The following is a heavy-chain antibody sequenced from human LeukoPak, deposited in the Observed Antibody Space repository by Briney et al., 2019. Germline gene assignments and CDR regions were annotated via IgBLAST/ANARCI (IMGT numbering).Heavy chain of an antibody. CDR2: ISSSSSYI. CDR3: ARDQTHTRYSYGGFGI. D-gene: IGHD5-18*01. CDR1: GFTFSSYS. Sequence: GGSLRLSCAASGFTFSSYSMNWVRQAPGKGLEWVSSISSSSSYIYYADSVKGRFTISRDNAKNSLYLQMNSLRAEDTAVYYCARDQTHTRYSYGGFGIWGQGTMVTVSS. V-gene: IGHV3-21*01. J-gene: IGHJ3*02.